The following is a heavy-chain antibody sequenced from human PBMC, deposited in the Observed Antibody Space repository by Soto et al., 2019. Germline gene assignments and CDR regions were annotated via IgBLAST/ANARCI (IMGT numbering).Heavy chain of an antibody. CDR2: INHRGNA. Sequence: PSETLSLTCAVYGGCRSGYYWNWLRQPPGKGLEWIGDINHRGNASYNPSLKSRVTISLDTAKSQFSLKLSSVTAADSAVYFCARLEGLATTPYYFRYWGQAPLVTVSS. D-gene: IGHD3-9*01. J-gene: IGHJ4*02. CDR1: GGCRSGYY. CDR3: ARLEGLATTPYYFRY. V-gene: IGHV4-34*01.